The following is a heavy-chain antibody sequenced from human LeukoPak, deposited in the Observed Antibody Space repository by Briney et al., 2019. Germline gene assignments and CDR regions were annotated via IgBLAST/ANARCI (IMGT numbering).Heavy chain of an antibody. CDR1: GGSISFYY. CDR2: ISYSGRT. J-gene: IGHJ4*02. V-gene: IGHV4-59*12. CDR3: AREVSDYDILTGWIDY. D-gene: IGHD3-9*01. Sequence: SETLSLTCTVSGGSISFYYWSCIRQPPGKGLEWIGYISYSGRTNYNPSLKSRVTISVDTSKNQFSLKLSSVTAADTAVYYCAREVSDYDILTGWIDYWGQGTLVSVSS.